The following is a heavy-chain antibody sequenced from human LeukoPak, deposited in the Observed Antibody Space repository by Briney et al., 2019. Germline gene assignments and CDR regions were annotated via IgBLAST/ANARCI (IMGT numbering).Heavy chain of an antibody. CDR2: IWSDGNEK. D-gene: IGHD2-15*01. V-gene: IGHV3-30*02. CDR1: GFSFSTCG. CDR3: SQERDRRGYFDY. Sequence: PGGSLRLFCAASGFSFSTCGMHWVRQAPGKGLEWVTFIWSDGNEKYYADSVKGRFTISRDNSKSTLFLQMNSLRGEDTAVYYCSQERDRRGYFDYWGQGTLVTVPS. J-gene: IGHJ4*02.